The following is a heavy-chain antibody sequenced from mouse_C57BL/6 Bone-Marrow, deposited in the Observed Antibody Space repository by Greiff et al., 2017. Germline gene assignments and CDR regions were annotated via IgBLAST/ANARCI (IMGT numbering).Heavy chain of an antibody. CDR1: GFNIKDDY. CDR2: IDPENGDT. D-gene: IGHD2-1*01. J-gene: IGHJ3*01. V-gene: IGHV14-4*01. CDR3: TTDGNVSLFAY. Sequence: EVQLQQSGAELVRPGASVKLSCTASGFNIKDDYMHWVKQRPEQGLEWIGWIDPENGDTEYASKFQGKATITADTSSNTAYLQLRSLTSEDTAVYYCTTDGNVSLFAYWGQGTLVTVSA.